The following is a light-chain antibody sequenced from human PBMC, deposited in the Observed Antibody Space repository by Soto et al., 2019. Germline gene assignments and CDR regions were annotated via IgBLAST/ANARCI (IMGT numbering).Light chain of an antibody. CDR1: QSVSSY. CDR2: DAS. CDR3: QQRSNWGT. J-gene: IGKJ1*01. Sequence: EIVLTQSPATLSLSPGERATLSCRASQSVSSYLAWYQQKPGQAPRLLIYDASNRATGIPARFSGSGSGTVITLTISSLEPEDFAFYYCQQRSNWGTFGQGTKVEIK. V-gene: IGKV3-11*01.